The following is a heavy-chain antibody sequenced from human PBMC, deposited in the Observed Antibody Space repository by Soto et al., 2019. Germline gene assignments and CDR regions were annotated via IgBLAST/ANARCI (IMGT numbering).Heavy chain of an antibody. CDR2: ISYDGSNK. CDR3: AKGGSSSPPRGGMDV. Sequence: QVQLVESGGGVVQPGRSLRLSCAASGFTFSSYGMHWVRQAPGKGLEWVAVISYDGSNKYYADSVKGRFTISRDNSKNSLYLQMDSRRAKDTAVYYCAKGGSSSPPRGGMDVWGQGTTVTVSS. CDR1: GFTFSSYG. V-gene: IGHV3-30*18. J-gene: IGHJ6*02. D-gene: IGHD6-6*01.